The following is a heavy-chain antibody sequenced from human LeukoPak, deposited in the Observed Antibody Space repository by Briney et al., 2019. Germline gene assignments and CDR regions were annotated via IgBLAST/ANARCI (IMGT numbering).Heavy chain of an antibody. D-gene: IGHD1-14*01. Sequence: GGSLRLSCIVSGFTLSSYEMSWIRQAPGKGLEWVSSIEYSGGSAYYADSVKGRFTISRDNSKNTLYLQMNSLRAEDTARYYCAKAPGGQGGQFLGRNDYWGQGTLVTVSS. CDR2: IEYSGGSA. CDR3: AKAPGGQGGQFLGRNDY. CDR1: GFTLSSYE. J-gene: IGHJ4*02. V-gene: IGHV3-23*01.